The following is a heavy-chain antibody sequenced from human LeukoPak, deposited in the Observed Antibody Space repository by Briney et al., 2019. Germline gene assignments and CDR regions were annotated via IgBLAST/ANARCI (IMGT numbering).Heavy chain of an antibody. D-gene: IGHD3-22*01. Sequence: GGSLRLSCAASGFTFSSYAMSWVRQAPGKGLEWVSAISGSGGSTYYADSVKGRFTISRDNSKNTLYLQMNSLRAEDTAVYYCAKDFEDDSSGYYSAEYFQHWGQGTLVTVSS. CDR2: ISGSGGST. V-gene: IGHV3-23*01. CDR3: AKDFEDDSSGYYSAEYFQH. J-gene: IGHJ1*01. CDR1: GFTFSSYA.